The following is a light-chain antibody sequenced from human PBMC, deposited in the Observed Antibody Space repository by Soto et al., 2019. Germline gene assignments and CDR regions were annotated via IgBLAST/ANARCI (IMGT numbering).Light chain of an antibody. CDR1: SSDVGGYKY. J-gene: IGLJ1*01. Sequence: QAASVSGSPGQSITISCTGTSSDVGGYKYVSWYQQHPGKAPKLIIYDVFNRPSGVSHRFSGSKSGDTASLTISGLQAEDEADYYCSSATTSTTRIFGTGTKLTVL. CDR2: DVF. CDR3: SSATTSTTRI. V-gene: IGLV2-14*03.